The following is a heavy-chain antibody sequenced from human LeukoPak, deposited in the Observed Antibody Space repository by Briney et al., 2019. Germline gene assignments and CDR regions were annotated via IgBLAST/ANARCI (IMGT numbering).Heavy chain of an antibody. CDR2: IYYSGST. D-gene: IGHD3-22*01. CDR1: GGSISSYY. V-gene: IGHV4-59*01. CDR3: ARVSPYDSSGYFRFDP. Sequence: PSETLPLTCTVSGGSISSYYWSWIRQPPGKGLEWIGYIYYSGSTNYNPSLKSRVTISVDTPKNQFSLKLSSVTAADTAVYYCARVSPYDSSGYFRFDPWGQGTLVTVSS. J-gene: IGHJ5*02.